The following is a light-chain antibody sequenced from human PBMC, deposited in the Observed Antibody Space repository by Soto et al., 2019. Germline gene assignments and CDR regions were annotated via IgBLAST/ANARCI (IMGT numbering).Light chain of an antibody. J-gene: IGKJ5*01. CDR3: QQYDSLPIT. V-gene: IGKV1-33*01. CDR2: DAS. Sequence: DIQMPQSPSSLSASVGDRVTITCQASQDISNYLNWYQQKPGKAPKFLIYDASNLETGVPSRFSGSGSGTYFTFPISSLQPEDIATYYCQQYDSLPITFGQGTRLDIK. CDR1: QDISNY.